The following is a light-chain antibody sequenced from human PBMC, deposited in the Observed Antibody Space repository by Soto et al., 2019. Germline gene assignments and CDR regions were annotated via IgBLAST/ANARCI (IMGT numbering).Light chain of an antibody. CDR3: QQYGGSPSIT. V-gene: IGKV3-20*01. CDR1: QSVSSSY. J-gene: IGKJ5*01. CDR2: GAS. Sequence: EIVLTQSPGTLSLSPGERATLSCRASQSVSSSYLAWYQQKPGQAPRLLIYGASRRATAIPDRFSGSGSGTDFTLTISRLEPEDFAVYYCQQYGGSPSITFGQGTRLEI.